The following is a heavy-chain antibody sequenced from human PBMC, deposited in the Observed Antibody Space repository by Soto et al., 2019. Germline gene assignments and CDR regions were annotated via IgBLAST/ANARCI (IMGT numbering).Heavy chain of an antibody. CDR2: IIPIFGTA. CDR3: ARNVRSSGWYYFDY. J-gene: IGHJ4*02. CDR1: GGTFSSYA. D-gene: IGHD6-19*01. Sequence: ASVKVSCKVSGGTFSSYAISWVRQAPGQGLEWMGGIIPIFGTANYAQKFQGRVTITADKSTSTAYMELSSLRSEDTAVYYCARNVRSSGWYYFDYWGQGTLVTVSS. V-gene: IGHV1-69*06.